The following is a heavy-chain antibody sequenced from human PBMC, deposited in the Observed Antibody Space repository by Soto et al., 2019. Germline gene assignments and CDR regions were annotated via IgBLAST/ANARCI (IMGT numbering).Heavy chain of an antibody. CDR3: AGRYCSGGSCYDY. D-gene: IGHD2-15*01. CDR2: INHSGST. J-gene: IGHJ4*02. V-gene: IGHV4-34*01. CDR1: GGSFGGYY. Sequence: QVQLQQWGAGLLKPSETLSLTCAVYGGSFGGYYWSWIRQPPGKGLEWIGEINHSGSTNYNPSLKSRVTISVDTSKNQFSLKLSSVTAADTAVYYCAGRYCSGGSCYDYWGQGTLVTVSS.